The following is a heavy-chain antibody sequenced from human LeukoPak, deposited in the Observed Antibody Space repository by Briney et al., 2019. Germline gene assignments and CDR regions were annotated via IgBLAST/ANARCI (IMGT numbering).Heavy chain of an antibody. Sequence: VKVSCKASGGTFSSYAISWVRQAPGQGLEWMGRIIPILGIANYAQKFQGRVTITADKSTSTAYMELSSLRSEDTAVYYCARGYGYCSGGSCPYYFDYWGQGTLVTVSS. J-gene: IGHJ4*02. CDR1: GGTFSSYA. CDR3: ARGYGYCSGGSCPYYFDY. CDR2: IIPILGIA. D-gene: IGHD2-15*01. V-gene: IGHV1-69*04.